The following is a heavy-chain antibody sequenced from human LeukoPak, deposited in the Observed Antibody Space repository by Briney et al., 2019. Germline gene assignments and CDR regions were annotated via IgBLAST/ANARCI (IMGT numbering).Heavy chain of an antibody. D-gene: IGHD3-22*01. Sequence: SETLSLTCAVYGGSFSGYYWSWIRQPPGKGLEWIGEINHSGSTNYNPSLKSRVTISVDTSKNQFSLNLTSVTAADTAVYFCADSSGYLGDDVFDSWGQGTMVTVSS. J-gene: IGHJ3*02. CDR1: GGSFSGYY. V-gene: IGHV4-34*01. CDR3: ADSSGYLGDDVFDS. CDR2: INHSGST.